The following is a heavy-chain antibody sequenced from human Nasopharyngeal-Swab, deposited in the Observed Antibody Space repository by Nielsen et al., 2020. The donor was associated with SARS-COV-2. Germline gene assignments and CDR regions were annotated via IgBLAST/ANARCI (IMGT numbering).Heavy chain of an antibody. CDR2: IDWDDDK. Sequence: WIRQPPGKALEWLALIDWDDDKYYSTSLKTRLTISKDTSKNQVVLTMTNMDPVDTATYYCARIRMGGSLGSYYYYGMDVWGQGTTVTVSS. V-gene: IGHV2-70*01. CDR3: ARIRMGGSLGSYYYYGMDV. D-gene: IGHD1-26*01. J-gene: IGHJ6*02.